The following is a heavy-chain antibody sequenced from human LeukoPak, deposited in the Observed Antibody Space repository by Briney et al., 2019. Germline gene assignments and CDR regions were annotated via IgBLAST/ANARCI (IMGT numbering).Heavy chain of an antibody. D-gene: IGHD6-19*01. CDR1: GGSISSSSYY. V-gene: IGHV4-39*01. Sequence: SETLSLTCTVSGGSISSSSYYWGWIRQPPGKGLEWIGSIYYSGSTYYNPSLKSRVTISVDTSKNQFSLKLSSVTAADTAVYYCARTREYSSGWYVDYYYGMDVWGQGTTVTVFS. CDR2: IYYSGST. J-gene: IGHJ6*02. CDR3: ARTREYSSGWYVDYYYGMDV.